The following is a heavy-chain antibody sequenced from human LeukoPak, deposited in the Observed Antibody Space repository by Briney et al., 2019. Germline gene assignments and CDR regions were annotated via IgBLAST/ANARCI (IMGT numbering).Heavy chain of an antibody. V-gene: IGHV1-2*02. J-gene: IGHJ6*02. CDR2: XXXXXGGT. Sequence: ASVKVSCKASGYTFTGYYMHWVRQAPGQGLEXXXXXXXXXGGTNYAQKFQGRVTMTRDTSISTAYMELSRLRSDDTAVYYCARTVAGYYRTLGYDYGMDVWGQGTTVTVSS. CDR3: ARTVAGYYRTLGYDYGMDV. CDR1: GYTFTGYY. D-gene: IGHD3-9*01.